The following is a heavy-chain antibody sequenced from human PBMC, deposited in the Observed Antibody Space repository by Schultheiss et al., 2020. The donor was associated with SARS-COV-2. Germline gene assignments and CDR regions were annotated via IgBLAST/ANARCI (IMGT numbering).Heavy chain of an antibody. Sequence: GESLKISCAASGFTFSSYAMNWVRQAPGEGLEWVAVIWYDGSNKYYVDSVKGRFTISRDNSKNTLYLQMNSLRAEDTAVYYCARPSYPMIVVVITLDYWGQGTLVTVSS. D-gene: IGHD3-22*01. CDR2: IWYDGSNK. J-gene: IGHJ4*02. V-gene: IGHV3-33*08. CDR1: GFTFSSYA. CDR3: ARPSYPMIVVVITLDY.